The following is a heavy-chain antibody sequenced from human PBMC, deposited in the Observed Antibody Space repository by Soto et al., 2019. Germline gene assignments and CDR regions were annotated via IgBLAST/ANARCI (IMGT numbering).Heavy chain of an antibody. CDR2: IIPTFGTA. V-gene: IGHV1-69*13. Sequence: GASVKVSCKASGGTFSSYAISWVRQAPGQGLEWMGGIIPTFGTANYAQKFQGRVTITADESTSTAYMELSSLRSEDTAVYYCARVLTILAAAGPNWFDPWGQGTLVTVSS. CDR3: ARVLTILAAAGPNWFDP. CDR1: GGTFSSYA. D-gene: IGHD6-13*01. J-gene: IGHJ5*02.